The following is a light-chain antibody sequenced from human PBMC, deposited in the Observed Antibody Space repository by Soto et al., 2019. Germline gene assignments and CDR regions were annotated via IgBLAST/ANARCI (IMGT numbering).Light chain of an antibody. Sequence: EIVLTQSPGTLSLSPGERATLSCTASQSVSSNYLAWYQQKPGQAPRLLIYGASSRATGIPDRFSGSGSGTDFTLTISRLEPEDFAVYYCQQYGGSPRTFGQGIKVEIK. CDR2: GAS. V-gene: IGKV3-20*01. J-gene: IGKJ1*01. CDR3: QQYGGSPRT. CDR1: QSVSSNY.